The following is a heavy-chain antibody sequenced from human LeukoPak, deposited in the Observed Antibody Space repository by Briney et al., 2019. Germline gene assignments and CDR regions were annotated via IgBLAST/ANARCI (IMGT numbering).Heavy chain of an antibody. V-gene: IGHV5-51*01. CDR1: GYSFTSYW. J-gene: IGHJ1*01. D-gene: IGHD6-6*01. CDR2: IYPGDSDT. CDR3: ARGAARRFEYFQH. Sequence: GESLKISCKGSGYSFTSYWIGWVRQMPGKGLEWMGIIYPGDSDTRYSPSFQGQVTSSADKSISTAYLQWSSLKASDTAMYYCARGAARRFEYFQHWGQGTLVTVSS.